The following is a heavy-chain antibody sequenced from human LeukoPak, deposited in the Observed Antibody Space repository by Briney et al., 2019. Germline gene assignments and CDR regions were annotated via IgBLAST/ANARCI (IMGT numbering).Heavy chain of an antibody. Sequence: ASVKVSCRASGGTFSSYAISWVRQAPGQGLEGMGGIIPIFGTANYAQKFQGRVTITADESTSTAYMELSSLRSEDTAVYYCARGGDSSSWYLGLLGYYYGMDVWGKGTTVTVSS. D-gene: IGHD6-13*01. CDR3: ARGGDSSSWYLGLLGYYYGMDV. V-gene: IGHV1-69*01. J-gene: IGHJ6*04. CDR2: IIPIFGTA. CDR1: GGTFSSYA.